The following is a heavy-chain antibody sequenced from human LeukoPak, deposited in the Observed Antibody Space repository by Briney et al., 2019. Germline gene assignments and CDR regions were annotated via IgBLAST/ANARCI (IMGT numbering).Heavy chain of an antibody. V-gene: IGHV3-23*01. CDR1: GFTFSTYA. J-gene: IGHJ3*02. D-gene: IGHD2-2*02. Sequence: GGSLRLSCAVSGFTFSTYAMSWVRQAPGKGLEWVSAISGSGSGGITYYADSVKGRFTISRDNSKNTLYLQMNSLRAEDTAVYYCAKELTPDNIVVVPAAIRGNAFDIWGQGTMVTVSS. CDR3: AKELTPDNIVVVPAAIRGNAFDI. CDR2: ISGSGSGGIT.